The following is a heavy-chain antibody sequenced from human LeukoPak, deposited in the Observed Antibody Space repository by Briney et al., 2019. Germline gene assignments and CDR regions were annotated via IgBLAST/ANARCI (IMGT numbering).Heavy chain of an antibody. CDR3: AREIPCSSSSCLDY. Sequence: ASVKVSCKASGYTLTAYYMHWVRQAPGQGLEWMGWINPNSGGTNFAQKFQGRVTMTRDTSITTAHMELSRLTSDDTAVYYCAREIPCSSSSCLDYWGQGTLVTVSS. D-gene: IGHD2-2*01. CDR1: GYTLTAYY. J-gene: IGHJ4*02. V-gene: IGHV1-2*02. CDR2: INPNSGGT.